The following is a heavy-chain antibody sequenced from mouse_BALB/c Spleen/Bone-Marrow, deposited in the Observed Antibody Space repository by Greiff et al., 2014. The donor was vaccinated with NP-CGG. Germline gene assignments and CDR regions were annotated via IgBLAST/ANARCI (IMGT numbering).Heavy chain of an antibody. J-gene: IGHJ4*01. D-gene: IGHD2-12*01. V-gene: IGHV1S135*01. CDR1: GYSFTGYN. Sequence: EVQLQQSGPELEKPGASVRISCEASGYSFTGYNINWVRQSNGKSLEWIGYIDPYSGGTSYYQRFKDRATLTVDKSSSTAYMQLKSLTSEDSAVYYCARSLLRRDALDYWGQGTSVTVSS. CDR2: IDPYSGGT. CDR3: ARSLLRRDALDY.